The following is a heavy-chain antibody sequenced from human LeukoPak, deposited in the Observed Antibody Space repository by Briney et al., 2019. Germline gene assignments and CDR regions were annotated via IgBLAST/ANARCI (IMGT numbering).Heavy chain of an antibody. J-gene: IGHJ5*02. Sequence: SETLSLTCTVSGYSISSGYYWGWIRQPPGKGLEWIGSIYNAGRTNYNPSLRSRVTISVDTSKNQFSLRLSSVTAADTAVYYCAFSSSVVSPDWFDPWGQGILVTVSS. D-gene: IGHD2/OR15-2a*01. CDR3: AFSSSVVSPDWFDP. CDR1: GYSISSGYY. V-gene: IGHV4-38-2*02. CDR2: IYNAGRT.